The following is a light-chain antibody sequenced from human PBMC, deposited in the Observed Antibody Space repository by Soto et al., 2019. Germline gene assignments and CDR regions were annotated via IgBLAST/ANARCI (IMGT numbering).Light chain of an antibody. CDR1: GGSIASNY. CDR2: EDN. V-gene: IGLV6-57*02. CDR3: QSYDSGTVV. Sequence: NFMLTQPHSVSESPGKTVTLSCTGSGGSIASNYVQWYQQRPGSAPTTVIYEDNQRPSGVPDRFSGSIDSSSNSASLTISGLKTEDEADYYCQSYDSGTVVFGGGTKLTVL. J-gene: IGLJ2*01.